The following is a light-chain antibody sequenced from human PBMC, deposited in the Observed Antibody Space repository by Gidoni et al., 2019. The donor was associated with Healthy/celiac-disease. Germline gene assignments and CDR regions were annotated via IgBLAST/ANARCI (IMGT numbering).Light chain of an antibody. CDR3: LQDYNYPWT. CDR1: QGIRND. CDR2: AAS. V-gene: IGKV1-6*01. J-gene: IGKJ1*01. Sequence: AIPLPPSPSSLSASVGDRVTITCRASQGIRNDLGWYQQKPGKAPKLLIYAASSLQSGVPSRFSGSGSGTDFTLTISSLQPEDFATYYCLQDYNYPWTFGQGTKVEIK.